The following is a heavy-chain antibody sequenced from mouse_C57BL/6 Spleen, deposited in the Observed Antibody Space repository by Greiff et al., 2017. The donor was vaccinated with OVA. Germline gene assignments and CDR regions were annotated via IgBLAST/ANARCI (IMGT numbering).Heavy chain of an antibody. D-gene: IGHD3-2*02. J-gene: IGHJ3*01. CDR1: GYTFTDYE. Sequence: QVQLQQSGAELVRPGASVTLSCKASGYTFTDYEMHWVKQTPVHGLEWIGAIDPETGGTAYHQKFKGKAILTADKPSSTAYMELRSLTSEDSAVYYCTRMVDSSGYVGFAYWGQGTLVTVSA. CDR2: IDPETGGT. V-gene: IGHV1-15*01. CDR3: TRMVDSSGYVGFAY.